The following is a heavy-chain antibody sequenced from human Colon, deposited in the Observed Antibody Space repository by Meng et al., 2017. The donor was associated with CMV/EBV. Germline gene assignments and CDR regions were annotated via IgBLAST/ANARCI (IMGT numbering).Heavy chain of an antibody. CDR1: GGSFSNYA. J-gene: IGHJ4*02. Sequence: VQRVQSGAEVQTPGSAVKVTCRTSGGSFSNYAVSWVRPAPGQGLEWMGGIVPIFVTPNYAQKFQGRVTVTADESTSTAYMELSSLTSEDTAIYYCARARDRDGLYNFDSWGQGTLVTVSS. V-gene: IGHV1-69*12. D-gene: IGHD5-24*01. CDR3: ARARDRDGLYNFDS. CDR2: IVPIFVTP.